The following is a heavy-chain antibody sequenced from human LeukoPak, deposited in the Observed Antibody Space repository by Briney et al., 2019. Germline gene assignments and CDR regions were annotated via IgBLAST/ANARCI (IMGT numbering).Heavy chain of an antibody. CDR2: ISGSGGST. CDR1: GFTFSSYA. J-gene: IGHJ4*02. V-gene: IGHV3-23*01. D-gene: IGHD3-9*01. Sequence: GRSLRLSCAASGFTFSSYAMSWVRQAPGKGLEWVSAISGSGGSTYYADSVKGRFTISRDNSKNTLYLQMNSLRAEDTAVYYCAKLGLTGSIRPPTDYWGQGTLVTVSS. CDR3: AKLGLTGSIRPPTDY.